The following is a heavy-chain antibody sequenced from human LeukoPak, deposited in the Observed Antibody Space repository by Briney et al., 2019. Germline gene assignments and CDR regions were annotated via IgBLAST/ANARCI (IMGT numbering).Heavy chain of an antibody. Sequence: SETLSLTCTVSGGSISSSSYYWGWIRQPPGKGLEWIGSIYYSGSTYYNPSLKSRVTISVDTSKNQFSLKLSSVTAADTAVYYCAKRWLPRPFDIWGQGTMVTVSS. CDR2: IYYSGST. D-gene: IGHD5-24*01. CDR1: GGSISSSSYY. V-gene: IGHV4-39*01. J-gene: IGHJ3*02. CDR3: AKRWLPRPFDI.